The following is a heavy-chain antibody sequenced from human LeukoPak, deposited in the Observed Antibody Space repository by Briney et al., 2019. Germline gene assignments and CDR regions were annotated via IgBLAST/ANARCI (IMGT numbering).Heavy chain of an antibody. CDR3: AKKGIAAAGPNYFDY. Sequence: GGSLRLSCAASGFTFSPYAMHWVRQAPGKGLEWVSAISGSGGSTYYADSVKGRFTISRDNSKNTLYLQMNSLRAEDTAVYYCAKKGIAAAGPNYFDYWGQGTLVTVSS. J-gene: IGHJ4*02. CDR1: GFTFSPYA. D-gene: IGHD6-13*01. CDR2: ISGSGGST. V-gene: IGHV3-23*01.